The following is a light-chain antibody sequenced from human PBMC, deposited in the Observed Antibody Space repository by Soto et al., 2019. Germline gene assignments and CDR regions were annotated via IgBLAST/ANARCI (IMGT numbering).Light chain of an antibody. V-gene: IGKV3-20*01. Sequence: EIVLTQSPDTLSLSPGERATLPCRASQSISISYLAWYQQQPGQAPRLLIYSTSTRATGIPDRFSGSGSGTDFTLTISKLEPGDFAVYYCQQYGGSSWTFGQGTKV. CDR2: STS. J-gene: IGKJ1*01. CDR3: QQYGGSSWT. CDR1: QSISISY.